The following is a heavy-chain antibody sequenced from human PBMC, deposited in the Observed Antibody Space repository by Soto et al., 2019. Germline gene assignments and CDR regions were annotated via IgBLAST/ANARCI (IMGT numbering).Heavy chain of an antibody. CDR2: VFWHDDK. Sequence: QITLKESGPTLVKPTQTLTLTCTFSGFSFGVSGVGVGWIRQPPGKALEWLALVFWHDDKCYNPSLRSRLTITKDAPKNQVVLTMTNMDPLDTATYFCARAYTYDFDYWGQGTLVSVSS. J-gene: IGHJ4*02. CDR1: GFSFGVSGVG. CDR3: ARAYTYDFDY. V-gene: IGHV2-5*01. D-gene: IGHD5-18*01.